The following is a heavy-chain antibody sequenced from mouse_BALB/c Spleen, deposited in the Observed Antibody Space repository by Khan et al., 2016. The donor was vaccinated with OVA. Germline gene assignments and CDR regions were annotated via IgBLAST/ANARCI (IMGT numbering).Heavy chain of an antibody. D-gene: IGHD4-1*01. Sequence: QVQLKESGPGLVAPSQSLSITCTVSGFSLTNYGVTWVRQPPGKGLEWLGVLWGDGSTNYHSDHISRVSISKDNSKSQVFLTLNSMQTDDTATYYCAKWGTGYYAMDYWGQGTSVTVSS. J-gene: IGHJ4*01. CDR1: GFSLTNYG. CDR2: LWGDGST. CDR3: AKWGTGYYAMDY. V-gene: IGHV2-3*01.